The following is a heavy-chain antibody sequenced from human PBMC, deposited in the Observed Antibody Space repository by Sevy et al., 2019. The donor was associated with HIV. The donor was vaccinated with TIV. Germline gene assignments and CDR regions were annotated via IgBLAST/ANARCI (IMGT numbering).Heavy chain of an antibody. D-gene: IGHD1-1*01. V-gene: IGHV3-30-3*01. CDR2: ISYDETNE. CDR1: GFTFSRFS. Sequence: GGSLRLSCAASGFTFSRFSMHWVRQAPGKGLEWVATISYDETNEYYADSVKGRFSISRENSQNTLFLQMNSLRPEDTAVYYCALERRSSEDSEYFHNWGQGTLVTVSS. J-gene: IGHJ1*01. CDR3: ALERRSSEDSEYFHN.